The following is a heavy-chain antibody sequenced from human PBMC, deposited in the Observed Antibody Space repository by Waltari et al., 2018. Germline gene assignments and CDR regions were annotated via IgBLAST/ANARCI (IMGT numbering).Heavy chain of an antibody. D-gene: IGHD6-13*01. CDR3: ATVPGIATSGNDGIDI. CDR1: GVTLDDYG. V-gene: IGHV3-20*04. J-gene: IGHJ3*02. CDR2: INWNGGST. Sequence: EVQLVESGGGVVRPGGSLRLSCAASGVTLDDYGMCWVRQAPGKGLEWVSDINWNGGSTGYADSVKGRFTISRDSAKTSLYLQMNSLRAEDTALYYCATVPGIATSGNDGIDIWGQGTMVTVSS.